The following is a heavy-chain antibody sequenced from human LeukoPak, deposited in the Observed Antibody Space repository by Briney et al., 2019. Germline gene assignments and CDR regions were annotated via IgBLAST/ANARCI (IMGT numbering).Heavy chain of an antibody. CDR3: ARGGYYYDSSGFSDY. V-gene: IGHV4-30-2*01. J-gene: IGHJ4*02. CDR1: GGSISSGGYS. CDR2: INHSGST. Sequence: SETLTLTCAVAGGSISSGGYSWSWIRQPPGKGLEWIGEINHSGSTNYNPSLKSRVTMSVDTSKNQFSLKLSSVTAADTAVYYCARGGYYYDSSGFSDYWGQGTLVTVSS. D-gene: IGHD3-22*01.